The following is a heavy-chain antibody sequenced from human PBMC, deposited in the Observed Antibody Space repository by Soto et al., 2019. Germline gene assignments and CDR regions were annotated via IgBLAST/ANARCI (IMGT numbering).Heavy chain of an antibody. CDR2: INHSGST. CDR3: ARVRRHIVVVTAPQLTYYFDY. J-gene: IGHJ4*02. Sequence: SEILSLTCAVYGGSFSGYYWSWIRQPPGKGLEWIGEINHSGSTNYNPSLKSRVTISVDTSKNQFSLKLSSVTAADTAVYYCARVRRHIVVVTAPQLTYYFDYWGQGTLVTVSS. D-gene: IGHD2-21*02. CDR1: GGSFSGYY. V-gene: IGHV4-34*01.